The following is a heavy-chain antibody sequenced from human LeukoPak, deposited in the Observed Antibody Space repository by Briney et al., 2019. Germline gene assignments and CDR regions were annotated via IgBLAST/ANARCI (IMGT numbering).Heavy chain of an antibody. CDR3: ARLGRWFGELSY. CDR1: GGSFSGYY. CDR2: INHSGST. V-gene: IGHV4-34*01. D-gene: IGHD3-10*01. Sequence: SETLSLTCAVYGGSFSGYYWSWIRQPPGKGLEWIGEINHSGSTNYNPSLKSRVTISVDTSKNQFSLKLSSVTAADTAVYYCARLGRWFGELSYWGQGTLVTVSS. J-gene: IGHJ4*02.